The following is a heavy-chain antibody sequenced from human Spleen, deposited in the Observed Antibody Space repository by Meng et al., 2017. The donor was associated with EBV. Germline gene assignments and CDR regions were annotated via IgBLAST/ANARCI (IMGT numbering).Heavy chain of an antibody. V-gene: IGHV4-34*12. CDR1: GDSFSAYY. Sequence: QVQPQQGGAGLLKPSETLSLTCTVYGDSFSAYYWRWIRQPPGRGLEWIGDVIHSGNTSYSPSLKSRVTISVDTSKRQFSLKLRSMTAADTAVYYCATGWGKANYWGQGTLVTVSS. J-gene: IGHJ4*02. D-gene: IGHD3-16*01. CDR3: ATGWGKANY. CDR2: VIHSGNT.